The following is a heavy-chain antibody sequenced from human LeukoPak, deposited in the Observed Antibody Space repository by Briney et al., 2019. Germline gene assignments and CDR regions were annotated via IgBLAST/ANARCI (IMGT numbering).Heavy chain of an antibody. V-gene: IGHV4-4*08. Sequence: SETLSLTCTVSGVSLSSNYWSWIRQPPGKGLEWNGLEWIGYIHANGDTKYNPSLNSRVTISLDSSRSQLSLNLRSLTAADTALYFCAGYDHSNYLAYWGQGILVTFSS. CDR1: GVSLSSNY. CDR2: IHANGDT. D-gene: IGHD4-11*01. CDR3: AGYDHSNYLAY. J-gene: IGHJ4*02.